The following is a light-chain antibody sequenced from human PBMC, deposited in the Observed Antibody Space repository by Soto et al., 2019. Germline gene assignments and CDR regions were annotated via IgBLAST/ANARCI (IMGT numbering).Light chain of an antibody. Sequence: EIVLTQSPGTLSLSPGERATLSCRASQSVSSSYLTWYQQKPGQAPRLLIYGASSRATGIPDRFSGSGSGTDFTLTISRLEPEEFAVYSGQQYSSSGYTFGQGTKLEIK. CDR3: QQYSSSGYT. V-gene: IGKV3-20*01. J-gene: IGKJ2*01. CDR2: GAS. CDR1: QSVSSSY.